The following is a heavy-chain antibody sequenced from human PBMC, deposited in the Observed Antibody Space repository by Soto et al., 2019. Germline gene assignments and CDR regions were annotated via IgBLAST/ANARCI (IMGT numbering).Heavy chain of an antibody. D-gene: IGHD2-15*01. Sequence: GASVKVSCKASGYTFTGYYMHWVRQAPGQGLEWMGWINPNSGGTNYAQKFQGWVTMTRDTSISTAYMELSRLRSDDTAVYYCARGSGCSGGSCYSSYYYYMDVWGKGTTVTVSS. CDR2: INPNSGGT. CDR1: GYTFTGYY. J-gene: IGHJ6*03. V-gene: IGHV1-2*04. CDR3: ARGSGCSGGSCYSSYYYYMDV.